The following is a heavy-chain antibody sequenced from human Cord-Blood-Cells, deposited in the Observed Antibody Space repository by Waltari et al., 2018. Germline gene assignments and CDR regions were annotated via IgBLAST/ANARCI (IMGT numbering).Heavy chain of an antibody. V-gene: IGHV4-34*01. J-gene: IGHJ5*02. D-gene: IGHD3-22*01. CDR3: ARGLPYYYDSSGSRWFDP. CDR2: INHSGST. CDR1: GGSFSGYY. Sequence: QVQLQQWGAGLLKPSETLSLTCAVYGGSFSGYYWSWIRQPPGKGLEWIGEINHSGSTNHNPSLKSRVTISVDTSKNQFSLKLSSVTAADTAVYYCARGLPYYYDSSGSRWFDPWGQGTLVTVSS.